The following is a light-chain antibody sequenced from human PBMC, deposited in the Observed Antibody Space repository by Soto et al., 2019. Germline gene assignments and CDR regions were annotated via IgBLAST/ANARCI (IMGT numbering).Light chain of an antibody. J-gene: IGLJ1*01. CDR1: SXDVGVYDF. V-gene: IGLV2-14*01. CDR2: EVN. CDR3: SSYTTGSTYV. Sequence: QSALTQPASVSGSPGQSITISCTGTSXDVGVYDFVSWYQQHPGKAPKYLIYEVNNRPSGVSNRFSGSKSGNTASLTISGLQAEDEADYYCSSYTTGSTYVFGTGTKVTVL.